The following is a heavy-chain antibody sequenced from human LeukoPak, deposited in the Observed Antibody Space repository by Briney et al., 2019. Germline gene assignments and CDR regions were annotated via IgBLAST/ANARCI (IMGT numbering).Heavy chain of an antibody. Sequence: ASVKVSCKASGYTFTGYYMHWVRQAPGQGLDGMGWINPNSGGTNYAQKFQGRVTMTRDTSISTAYMELSRLRSDDTAVYYCARGSTSCYCVDIWGQGTMVTVSS. J-gene: IGHJ3*02. D-gene: IGHD2-2*01. V-gene: IGHV1-2*02. CDR3: ARGSTSCYCVDI. CDR1: GYTFTGYY. CDR2: INPNSGGT.